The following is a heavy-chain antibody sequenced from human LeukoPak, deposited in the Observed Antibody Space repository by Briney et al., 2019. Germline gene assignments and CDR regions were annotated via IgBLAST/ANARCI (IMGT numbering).Heavy chain of an antibody. CDR1: GGSISSGGYY. CDR3: ARFKKRYYFDY. D-gene: IGHD6-25*01. CDR2: IYYSGST. V-gene: IGHV4-31*03. J-gene: IGHJ4*02. Sequence: SETLSLTCTVSGGSISSGGYYWSWIRQHPGKGLEWIGYIYYSGSTYYNPSLKSRVTISVDTSKNQFSLKLSSVTAADTAVYYRARFKKRYYFDYWGQGTLVTVSS.